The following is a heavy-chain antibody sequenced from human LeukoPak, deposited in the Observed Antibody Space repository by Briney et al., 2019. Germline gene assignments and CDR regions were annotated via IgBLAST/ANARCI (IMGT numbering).Heavy chain of an antibody. J-gene: IGHJ4*02. D-gene: IGHD4-11*01. V-gene: IGHV1-2*02. CDR2: MNPKSGRT. CDR3: ARDDNYGIFVNVDY. CDR1: GYTFIDYY. Sequence: GASVKVSCKASGYTFIDYYIHWVRQAPGHGPEWMGWMNPKSGRTNYAEKFQGRVTLTTDTSTSTAYMELSSLRSDDTAVYYCARDDNYGIFVNVDYWGQGTLVTVSS.